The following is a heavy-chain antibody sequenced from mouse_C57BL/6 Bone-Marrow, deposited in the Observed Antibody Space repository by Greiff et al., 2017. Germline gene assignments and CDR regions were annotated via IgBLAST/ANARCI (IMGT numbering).Heavy chain of an antibody. CDR1: GYTFTDYN. CDR2: INPNNGGT. V-gene: IGHV1-18*01. Sequence: VQLQQSGPELVKPGASVKIPCKASGYTFTDYNMDWVKQSHGKSLEWIGDINPNNGGTIYNQKFKGKATLTVAKSSSTAYMELRSLTSEDTAVXDYARKSSSGYVNYFDYWGQGTTLTVSS. J-gene: IGHJ2*01. CDR3: ARKSSSGYVNYFDY. D-gene: IGHD3-1*01.